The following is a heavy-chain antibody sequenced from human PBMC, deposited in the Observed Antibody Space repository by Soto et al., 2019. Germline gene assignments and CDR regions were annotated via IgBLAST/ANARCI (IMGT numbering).Heavy chain of an antibody. Sequence: GGSLRLSCAASGFTFSSYSMNWVRQAPGKGLEWVSSISSSSSYIYYADSVKGRFTISRDNAKNSLYLQMNSLRAEDTAAYYCARGLFFYCTNGVCPRIAAAGTLDYWGQGTLVTVSS. CDR3: ARGLFFYCTNGVCPRIAAAGTLDY. V-gene: IGHV3-21*01. J-gene: IGHJ4*02. D-gene: IGHD2-8*01. CDR1: GFTFSSYS. CDR2: ISSSSSYI.